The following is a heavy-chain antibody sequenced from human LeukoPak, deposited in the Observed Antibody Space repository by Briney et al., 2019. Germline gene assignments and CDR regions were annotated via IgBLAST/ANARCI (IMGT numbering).Heavy chain of an antibody. CDR3: ARNDYGDYVWRRVEYFQH. CDR2: ISYDGSNK. J-gene: IGHJ1*01. V-gene: IGHV3-30-3*01. CDR1: GFTFSSYA. Sequence: QSGGSLRLSCAASGFTFSSYAMHWVRQAPGKGLEWVAVISYDGSNKYYADSVKGRFTISRDNSKNTLYLQMNSLRAEDTAVYYCARNDYGDYVWRRVEYFQHWGQGTLVTVSS. D-gene: IGHD4-17*01.